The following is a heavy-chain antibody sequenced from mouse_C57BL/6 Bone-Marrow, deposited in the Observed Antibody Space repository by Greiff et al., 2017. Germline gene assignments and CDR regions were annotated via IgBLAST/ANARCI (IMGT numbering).Heavy chain of an antibody. Sequence: QVQLQQPGAELVKPGASVKLSCKASGYTFTSYWMQWVKQRPGQGLEWIGEIDPSDSYTNYNQKFKGKATLTVDTSSSTAYMQLSSLTSEDSAVYYCARRGLRWYYFDYWGQGTTRTVSS. J-gene: IGHJ2*01. CDR3: ARRGLRWYYFDY. CDR1: GYTFTSYW. D-gene: IGHD1-3*01. CDR2: IDPSDSYT. V-gene: IGHV1-50*01.